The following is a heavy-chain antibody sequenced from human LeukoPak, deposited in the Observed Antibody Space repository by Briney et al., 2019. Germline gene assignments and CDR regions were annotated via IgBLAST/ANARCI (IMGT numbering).Heavy chain of an antibody. CDR3: AKGAYDYIEIAYFDY. CDR2: IIGSSGST. V-gene: IGHV3-23*01. CDR1: GFSFNNYA. J-gene: IGHJ4*02. Sequence: GGSLRLSCVASGFSFNNYAMNWVRQAPGKGLECVSLIIGSSGSTFYADSVKGRFTISRDKSKNTLYLQMNSLRADDTAVYYCAKGAYDYIEIAYFDYWGQGSLVTVSS. D-gene: IGHD5-12*01.